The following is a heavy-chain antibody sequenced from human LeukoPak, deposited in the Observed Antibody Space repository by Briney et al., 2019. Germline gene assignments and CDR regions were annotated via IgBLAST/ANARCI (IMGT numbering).Heavy chain of an antibody. Sequence: GGSLRLSCAACGFTFSSYWMRGVGEAPGKGGEGVAHIKQDGSEKYYVASVKARFTISRDNANNSLYLQMNSLRAEDTAVYYCARAHIYYYGMDVWGQGTTVTVSS. CDR3: ARAHIYYYGMDV. J-gene: IGHJ6*02. CDR1: GFTFSSYW. V-gene: IGHV3-7*01. D-gene: IGHD2-21*01. CDR2: IKQDGSEK.